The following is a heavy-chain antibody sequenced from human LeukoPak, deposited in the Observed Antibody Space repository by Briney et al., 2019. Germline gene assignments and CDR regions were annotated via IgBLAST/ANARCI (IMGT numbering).Heavy chain of an antibody. CDR2: ISSSSSYI. V-gene: IGHV3-21*03. CDR3: ASSTGTYYDSSAYDY. Sequence: PGGSLRLSCAASGFTFSTYSMNWVRQVPGKGREWVSFISSSSSYIYYADSVKGRFTISRDNAKNSLYLQISRLRAEDTAVYYCASSTGTYYDSSAYDYWGQGTLVTVSS. CDR1: GFTFSTYS. D-gene: IGHD3-22*01. J-gene: IGHJ4*02.